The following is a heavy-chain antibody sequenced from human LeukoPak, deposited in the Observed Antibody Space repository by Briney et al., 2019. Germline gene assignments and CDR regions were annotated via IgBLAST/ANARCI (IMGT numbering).Heavy chain of an antibody. CDR1: GDSVSSNSAA. CDR2: TYYRSKWYN. J-gene: IGHJ6*03. V-gene: IGHV6-1*01. D-gene: IGHD1-26*01. CDR3: ARSSPRVGATDYYYYMDV. Sequence: SQTLSLTCAISGDSVSSNSAAWNWIRQSPSRGLEWLGRTYYRSKWYNDYAVSVKSRITINPDTSKNQFSLQLNSVTPEDTAVYHCARSSPRVGATDYYYYMDVWGKGTTVTVSS.